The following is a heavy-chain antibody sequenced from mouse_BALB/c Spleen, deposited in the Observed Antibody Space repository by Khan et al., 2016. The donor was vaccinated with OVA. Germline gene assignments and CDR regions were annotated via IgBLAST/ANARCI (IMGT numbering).Heavy chain of an antibody. CDR1: GYTFSSYW. CDR2: ILPGTGST. J-gene: IGHJ3*01. V-gene: IGHV1-9*01. CDR3: APNWFWFAY. Sequence: QVRLQQSGAELMKPGASVKISCKATGYTFSSYWIEWLKQRPGHGLEWIGEILPGTGSTNYNAKFKGKATFTADTSSNTAYMQLSSLTSDDAAVDYCAPNWFWFAYWGQGTLVTVSA. D-gene: IGHD4-1*01.